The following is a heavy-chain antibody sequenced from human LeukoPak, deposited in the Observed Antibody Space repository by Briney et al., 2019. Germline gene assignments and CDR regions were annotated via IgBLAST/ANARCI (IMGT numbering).Heavy chain of an antibody. Sequence: ASXXVSCKASGYTFTPYSMHWVRQAPGQGLEWMGVINPSGGSTNYAQKFQGRVTVTRETYTRKVYMDMSRQRAGDTAVYYCAREQVAGRRGFDYWGQGTLVTVSS. CDR2: INPSGGST. V-gene: IGHV1-46*01. J-gene: IGHJ4*02. CDR3: AREQVAGRRGFDY. CDR1: GYTFTPYS. D-gene: IGHD6-6*01.